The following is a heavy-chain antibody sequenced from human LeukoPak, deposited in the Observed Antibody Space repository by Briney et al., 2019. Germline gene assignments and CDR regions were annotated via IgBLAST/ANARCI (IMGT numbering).Heavy chain of an antibody. J-gene: IGHJ3*02. Sequence: GGSLRLSCAASGFTFSSSAMSWVRQVPGKGLEWVSGISWNSGSIGYADSVKGRFTISRDNAKNSLYLQMNSLRAEDTALYYCAKDRYNWNYGGAFDIWGQGTMVTVSS. CDR2: ISWNSGSI. CDR3: AKDRYNWNYGGAFDI. V-gene: IGHV3-9*01. D-gene: IGHD1-7*01. CDR1: GFTFSSSA.